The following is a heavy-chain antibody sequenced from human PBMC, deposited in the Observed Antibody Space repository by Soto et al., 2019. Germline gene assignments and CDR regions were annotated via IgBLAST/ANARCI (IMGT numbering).Heavy chain of an antibody. CDR2: INPSGGST. J-gene: IGHJ4*02. Sequence: ASLKVSCNTSGSTFTSYYMHCVRQAPGQGLEWMGIINPSGGSTTYAQKFQGRVTMTRDTSTSTVYMELSSLRSEDTAVYYCAREKDGYNYDYWGQGTLVTVSS. V-gene: IGHV1-46*01. CDR1: GSTFTSYY. D-gene: IGHD5-12*01. CDR3: AREKDGYNYDY.